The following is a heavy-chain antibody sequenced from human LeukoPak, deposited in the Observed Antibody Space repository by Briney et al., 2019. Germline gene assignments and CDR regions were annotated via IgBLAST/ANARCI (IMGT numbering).Heavy chain of an antibody. V-gene: IGHV3-9*01. CDR1: GFTFDDYA. CDR3: AKDIAAVAGNNAFDI. CDR2: ISWNSGSI. Sequence: HPGGSLRLSCAASGFTFDDYAMHWARQAPGKGLEWVSGISWNSGSIGYADSAKGRFTISRDNAKNSLYLQMNSLRAEDTALYYCAKDIAAVAGNNAFDIWGEGTMVTVSS. J-gene: IGHJ3*02. D-gene: IGHD6-19*01.